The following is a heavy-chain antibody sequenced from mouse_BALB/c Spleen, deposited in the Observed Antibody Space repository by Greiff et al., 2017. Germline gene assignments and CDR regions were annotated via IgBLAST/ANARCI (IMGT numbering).Heavy chain of an antibody. CDR2: IRNKANGYTT. CDR3: AREYGNYGGFDY. J-gene: IGHJ2*01. D-gene: IGHD2-10*02. CDR1: GFTFTDYY. Sequence: EVQGVESGGGLVQPGGSLRLSCATSGFTFTDYYMSWVRQPPGKALEWLGFIRNKANGYTTEYSASVKGRFTISRDNSQSILYLQMNTLRAEDSATYYCAREYGNYGGFDYWGQGTTLTVSS. V-gene: IGHV7-3*02.